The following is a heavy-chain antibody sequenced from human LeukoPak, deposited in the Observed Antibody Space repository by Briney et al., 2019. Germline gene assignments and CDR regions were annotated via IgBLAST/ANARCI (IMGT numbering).Heavy chain of an antibody. J-gene: IGHJ4*02. Sequence: GGSIRLSCTAAGFTFSHYAISWVRQTPGKGLEWIAFIRSPTYGGAAEYAASVKGRFTISRDESTSTAFLQMDSLKTADTAMYYCASAYCRSGVCFSADYWGQGLSVIVSS. CDR3: ASAYCRSGVCFSADY. CDR1: GFTFSHYA. CDR2: IRSPTYGGAA. V-gene: IGHV3-49*04. D-gene: IGHD2-8*01.